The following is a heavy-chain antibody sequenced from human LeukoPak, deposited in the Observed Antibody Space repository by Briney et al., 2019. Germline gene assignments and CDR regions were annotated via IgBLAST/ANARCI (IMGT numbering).Heavy chain of an antibody. J-gene: IGHJ4*02. CDR1: GFTFSSYG. Sequence: GGSLRLSCAASGFTFSSYGMHWVRQAPGKGLEWVAVISYDGSNKYYADSVKGRFTISRDNSKNTLYLQMNSPRAEDTAAYYCAKGGGNSGDYFDYWGQGTLVTVSS. V-gene: IGHV3-30*18. CDR3: AKGGGNSGDYFDY. CDR2: ISYDGSNK. D-gene: IGHD4-23*01.